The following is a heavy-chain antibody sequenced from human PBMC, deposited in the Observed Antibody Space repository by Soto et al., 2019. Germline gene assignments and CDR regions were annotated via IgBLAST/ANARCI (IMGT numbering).Heavy chain of an antibody. J-gene: IGHJ4*02. CDR1: GGSLSSYY. V-gene: IGHV4-59*01. Sequence: SETLSLTCTVSGGSLSSYYWSWIPQPPGKGLEWIGYIYYSGSTNYNPSLKSRVTISVDTSKNQFSLKLSSVTAADTAVYYCARSDGRYWGQGTLVTVSS. CDR3: ARSDGRY. CDR2: IYYSGST.